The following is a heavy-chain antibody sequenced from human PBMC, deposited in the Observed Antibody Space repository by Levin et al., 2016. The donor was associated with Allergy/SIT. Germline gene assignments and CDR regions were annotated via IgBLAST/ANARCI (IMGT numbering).Heavy chain of an antibody. CDR2: ISAYNGNT. Sequence: WVRQAPGQGLEWMGWISAYNGNTNYAQKLQGRVTMTTDTSTSTAYMELRSLRSDDTAVYYCARHHLKRITIFGFDYWGQGTLVTVSS. D-gene: IGHD3-3*01. CDR3: ARHHLKRITIFGFDY. V-gene: IGHV1-18*01. J-gene: IGHJ4*02.